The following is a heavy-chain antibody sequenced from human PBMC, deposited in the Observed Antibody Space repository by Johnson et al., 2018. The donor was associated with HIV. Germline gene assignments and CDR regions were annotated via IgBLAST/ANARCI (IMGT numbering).Heavy chain of an antibody. Sequence: QVQLVESGGGLVQPGGSLRLSCAASGFTFSSYAMHWVRQAPGKGLEWVAFIRYDGSNKHYADSVKGRFTISRDNSKNTLYLQMNRLRAEDTAVYCCARLPSGYIRNGFNIWGQGTMVTFSS. V-gene: IGHV3-30*02. CDR3: ARLPSGYIRNGFNI. CDR2: IRYDGSNK. D-gene: IGHD5-18*01. CDR1: GFTFSSYA. J-gene: IGHJ3*02.